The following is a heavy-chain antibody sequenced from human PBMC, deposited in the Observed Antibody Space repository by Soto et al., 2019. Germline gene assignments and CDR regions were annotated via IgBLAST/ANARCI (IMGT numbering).Heavy chain of an antibody. D-gene: IGHD2-15*01. CDR3: ARGYCSGGSCYFGPYFDY. CDR2: ISYDGSNK. V-gene: IGHV3-30-3*01. J-gene: IGHJ4*02. CDR1: GFTFSSYA. Sequence: GSLRLSCAASGFTFSSYAMHWVRQAPGKGLEWVAVISYDGSNKYYADSVKGRFTISRDNSKNTLYLQMNSLRAEDTAVYYCARGYCSGGSCYFGPYFDYWGQGTLVTVSS.